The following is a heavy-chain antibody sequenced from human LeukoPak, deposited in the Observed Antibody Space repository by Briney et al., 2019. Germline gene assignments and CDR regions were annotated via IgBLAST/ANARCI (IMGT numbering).Heavy chain of an antibody. CDR3: AKEGVWGTSRYTVYHFDS. J-gene: IGHJ4*02. Sequence: HAGGSLRLSCAASGFTFNTYAISWVRQAPGKGLEWVSGISGSGERVFYAGSVKGRFTISRDNSKNTLYLQMNSLGAEDTAVYYCAKEGVWGTSRYTVYHFDSWGQGTLVSVSS. CDR2: ISGSGERV. V-gene: IGHV3-23*01. CDR1: GFTFNTYA. D-gene: IGHD3-16*02.